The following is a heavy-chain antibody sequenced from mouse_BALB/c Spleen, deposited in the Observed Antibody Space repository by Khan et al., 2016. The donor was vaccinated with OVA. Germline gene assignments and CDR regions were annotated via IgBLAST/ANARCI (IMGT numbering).Heavy chain of an antibody. D-gene: IGHD1-1*01. CDR2: ISTGGHYT. V-gene: IGHV5-6*01. J-gene: IGHJ3*01. CDR1: GFTFSTYG. Sequence: EVELVESGGDLVKPGGSLKLSCAASGFTFSTYGMSWVRQTPDLRLEWVATISTGGHYTYYQDNVKGRFTISRDNSKNTLYLQMSSLKSEDTAIFYCARHAYYYKSEGFAYWGQGTLVTVSA. CDR3: ARHAYYYKSEGFAY.